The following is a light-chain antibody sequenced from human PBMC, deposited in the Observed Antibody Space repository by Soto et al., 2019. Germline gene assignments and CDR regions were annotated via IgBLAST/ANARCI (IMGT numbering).Light chain of an antibody. CDR1: SSDVGAYNY. Sequence: QSALTQPASVSGSPGQSITISCTGTSSDVGAYNYVSWYQQHPGKAPKLMIYDVSNRPSGVPNRFSGSKSGNTASLTISGLQAEDEADYYCSSYTGSSALSVFGSGTKLTVL. CDR3: SSYTGSSALSV. CDR2: DVS. J-gene: IGLJ2*01. V-gene: IGLV2-14*01.